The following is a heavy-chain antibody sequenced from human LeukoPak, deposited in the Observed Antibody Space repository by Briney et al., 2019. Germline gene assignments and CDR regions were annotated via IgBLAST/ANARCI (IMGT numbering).Heavy chain of an antibody. Sequence: PGGSLRLSCEASGFTFSSYSMNWVRQAPGKGLEWVTFIRFDGGNTYYAESVKGRFNISRDNSKNTLYLQMNSLRAEDTAVYHCAKARAYSTSWTSLDYWGQGTLVTVSS. CDR1: GFTFSSYS. V-gene: IGHV3-30*02. J-gene: IGHJ4*02. CDR3: AKARAYSTSWTSLDY. D-gene: IGHD6-13*01. CDR2: IRFDGGNT.